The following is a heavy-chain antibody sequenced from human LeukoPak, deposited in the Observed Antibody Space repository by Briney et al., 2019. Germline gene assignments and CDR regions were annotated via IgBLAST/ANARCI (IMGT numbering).Heavy chain of an antibody. CDR3: ARYSYDSSGYAYYFDY. CDR2: IQSGGST. V-gene: IGHV3-53*01. CDR1: GFIVSDNY. D-gene: IGHD3-22*01. Sequence: GGSLRLSCAASGFIVSDNYMSWVRQAPGKGLEWVSVIQSGGSTYYADSVKGRFTISRDNSKNTVYLQMNSLRAEDTAVYYCARYSYDSSGYAYYFDYWGQGTPVTVSS. J-gene: IGHJ4*02.